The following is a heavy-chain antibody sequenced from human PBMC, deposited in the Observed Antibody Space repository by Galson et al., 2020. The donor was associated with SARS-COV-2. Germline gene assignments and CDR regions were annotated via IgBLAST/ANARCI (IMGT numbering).Heavy chain of an antibody. CDR3: ARETGGGMDV. J-gene: IGHJ6*02. V-gene: IGHV3-30-3*01. Sequence: GALRLSCAASGFTFSSYAMHWVRQAPGKGLEWVAVISYDGSNKYYADSVKGRFTISRDNSKNTLYLQMNSLRAEDTAVYYCARETGGGMDVWGQGTTVTVSS. CDR2: ISYDGSNK. D-gene: IGHD3-16*01. CDR1: GFTFSSYA.